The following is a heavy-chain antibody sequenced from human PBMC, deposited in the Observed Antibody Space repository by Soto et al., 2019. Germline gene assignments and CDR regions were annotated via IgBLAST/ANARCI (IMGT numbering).Heavy chain of an antibody. J-gene: IGHJ6*02. CDR1: GYSVSSSDYY. Sequence: SETLSLTCIVSGYSVSSSDYYWSWIRQPPGKGLEWIGGMLYSGLTYYNPPLKSRVTLSVDTSKNQFSVRLNSVTASDTAVYYCAPLTVSLSGPYGIHVWGQGTTVTVSS. CDR2: MLYSGLT. D-gene: IGHD2-15*01. CDR3: APLTVSLSGPYGIHV. V-gene: IGHV4-39*01.